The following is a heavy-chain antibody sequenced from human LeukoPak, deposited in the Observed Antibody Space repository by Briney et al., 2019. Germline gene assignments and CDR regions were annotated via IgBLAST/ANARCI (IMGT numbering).Heavy chain of an antibody. CDR2: IYYSGST. CDR1: GGXISSYY. J-gene: IGHJ4*02. Sequence: SETLSLTCTVSGGXISSYYCNWIRQPPGKGLEWIGYIYYSGSTKYNPSLKSRVTISVDTSKNQFSLKLSSVTAADTAVYYCARGGYYFDYWGQGGLVTVSS. D-gene: IGHD3-10*01. CDR3: ARGGYYFDY. V-gene: IGHV4-59*01.